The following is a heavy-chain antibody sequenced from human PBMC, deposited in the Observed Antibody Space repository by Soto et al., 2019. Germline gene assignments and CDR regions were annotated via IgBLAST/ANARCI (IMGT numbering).Heavy chain of an antibody. CDR2: IKMDGSIT. D-gene: IGHD3-22*01. CDR1: GFTFSSYW. J-gene: IGHJ4*02. CDR3: SRAPYDSSGL. V-gene: IGHV3-74*01. Sequence: GGSLRLSCAASGFTFSSYWMHWVRQAPGKGLVWVSRIKMDGSITDYADPVRGRFTISRDNAKNTLYLQMNSLRAEDTAVYYCSRAPYDSSGLWGQGTLVTVSS.